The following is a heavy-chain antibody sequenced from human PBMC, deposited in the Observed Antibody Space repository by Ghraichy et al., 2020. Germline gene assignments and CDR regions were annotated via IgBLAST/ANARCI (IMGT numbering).Heavy chain of an antibody. J-gene: IGHJ4*02. D-gene: IGHD6-19*01. V-gene: IGHV3-74*01. CDR3: ARGVAGSRSFDY. CDR1: GFTFSNYW. CDR2: IDSDGSNT. Sequence: LSLTCAVSGFTFSNYWMHWVRQAPGKGLVWVSRIDSDGSNTRDADSVKGRFTISRDNAKNTLYLQMNSLRAEDTAVYYCARGVAGSRSFDYWGQGTLVTVYS.